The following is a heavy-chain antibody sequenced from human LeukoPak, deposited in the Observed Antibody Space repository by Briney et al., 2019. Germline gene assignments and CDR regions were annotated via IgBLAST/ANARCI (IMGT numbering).Heavy chain of an antibody. CDR2: FDPEDGET. Sequence: ASVKVSCKVSGYTLTELSMHWVRQAPGKGLEWMGGFDPEDGETIYAQKFQGRVTMTEDTSTDTAYMELSSLRSEDTAVYYCARGATGDHGSGSYKNWFDPWGQGTLVTVSS. V-gene: IGHV1-24*01. J-gene: IGHJ5*02. D-gene: IGHD3-10*01. CDR3: ARGATGDHGSGSYKNWFDP. CDR1: GYTLTELS.